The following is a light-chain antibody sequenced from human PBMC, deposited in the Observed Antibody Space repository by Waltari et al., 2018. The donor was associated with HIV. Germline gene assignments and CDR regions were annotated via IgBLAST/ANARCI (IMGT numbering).Light chain of an antibody. CDR1: QNIEND. CDR2: VAS. CDR3: LQHNSYPRT. J-gene: IGKJ1*01. Sequence: DIQMTQSPSFLSASVGARVTIACRASQNIENDLAWYQQKPGTAPKRLIYVASKLESGVPSRFSGSGSGTDFTLTISSLQPEDFATYYCLQHNSYPRTFGQGTKVDI. V-gene: IGKV1-17*01.